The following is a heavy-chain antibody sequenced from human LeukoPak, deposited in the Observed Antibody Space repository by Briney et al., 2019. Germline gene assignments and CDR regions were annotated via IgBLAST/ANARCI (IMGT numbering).Heavy chain of an antibody. D-gene: IGHD6-13*01. CDR3: AIPRGGIAAAGTSIWFDP. CDR1: GGSISSSSYY. J-gene: IGHJ5*02. Sequence: SETLSLTCTVSGGSISSSSYYWGWIRQPPGKGPEWIGSIYYSGSTYYNPSLKSRVTISVDTSKNQFSLKLSSVTAADTAVYYCAIPRGGIAAAGTSIWFDPWGQGTLVTVSS. V-gene: IGHV4-39*01. CDR2: IYYSGST.